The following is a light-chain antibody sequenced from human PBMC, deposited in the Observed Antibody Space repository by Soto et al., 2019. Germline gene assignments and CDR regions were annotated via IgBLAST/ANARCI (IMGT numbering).Light chain of an antibody. V-gene: IGKV1-27*01. Sequence: DIQMTQSPSSLSASVGNRVIITCRASQGISSYLAWYQQKPGKVPKLLTYAASTLQSGVPSRFSGSGSGTDFTLTISSPQPEHVATYYCQKYNSAPQTFGQGTKVDIK. CDR1: QGISSY. J-gene: IGKJ1*01. CDR2: AAS. CDR3: QKYNSAPQT.